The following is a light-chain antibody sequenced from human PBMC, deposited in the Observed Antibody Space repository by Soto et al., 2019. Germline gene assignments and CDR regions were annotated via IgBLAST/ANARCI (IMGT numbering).Light chain of an antibody. V-gene: IGLV2-8*01. J-gene: IGLJ3*02. CDR3: NSYAGSNNWV. CDR1: SSDVGGYNY. Sequence: QSALTQPPSASGSTGRSVTISCTGASSDVGGYNYVSWYQQHPGKAPKLMIYEVSMRPSGVPDRFSGSKSGNTASLTVSGLQAEDESDYYCNSYAGSNNWVFGGGTKLTVL. CDR2: EVS.